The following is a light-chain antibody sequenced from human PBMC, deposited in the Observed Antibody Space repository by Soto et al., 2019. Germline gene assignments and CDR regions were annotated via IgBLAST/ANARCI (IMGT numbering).Light chain of an antibody. J-gene: IGKJ4*01. CDR2: DAS. Sequence: DIKMTQSPSSLAAYVGDRVTITCQASQGVKKYVNWYQQKPGKAPKLLVYDASTLEVGVAARFTGSGSGTRFTFTVASVQPEDFATYFSHQYDNLPLTFGGGTKV. V-gene: IGKV1-33*01. CDR1: QGVKKY. CDR3: HQYDNLPLT.